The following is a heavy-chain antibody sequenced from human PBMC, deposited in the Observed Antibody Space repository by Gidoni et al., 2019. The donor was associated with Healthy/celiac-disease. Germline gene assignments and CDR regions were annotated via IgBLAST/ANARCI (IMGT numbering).Heavy chain of an antibody. CDR1: GGSISSGDYY. D-gene: IGHD3-10*01. V-gene: IGHV4-30-4*01. CDR2: IYYSGST. J-gene: IGHJ5*02. Sequence: QVQLQESGPGLVKPSQTLSLTCTVPGGSISSGDYYWSWIRQPPGKGLEWIGYIYYSGSTYYNPSLKSRVTISVDTSKNQFSLKLSSVTAADTAVYYCARVGNYYGSAATWGRFDPWGQGTLVTVSS. CDR3: ARVGNYYGSAATWGRFDP.